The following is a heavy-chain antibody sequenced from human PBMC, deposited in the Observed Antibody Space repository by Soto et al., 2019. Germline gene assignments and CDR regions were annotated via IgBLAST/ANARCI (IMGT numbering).Heavy chain of an antibody. D-gene: IGHD2-15*01. Sequence: PSETLSLTCAVYGGSFSGYYWSWIRQPPGKGLEWIGEINHSGSTNYNPSLKSRVTISVDTSKNQFSLKLSSVAAADTAVYYCARVGCSGGSCYHYFDYWGQGTLVTSPQ. CDR1: GGSFSGYY. CDR3: ARVGCSGGSCYHYFDY. V-gene: IGHV4-34*01. J-gene: IGHJ4*02. CDR2: INHSGST.